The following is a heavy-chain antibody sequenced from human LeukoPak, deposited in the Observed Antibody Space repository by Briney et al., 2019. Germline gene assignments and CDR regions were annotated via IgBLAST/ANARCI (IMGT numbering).Heavy chain of an antibody. D-gene: IGHD6-13*01. Sequence: ASVTVSFKASGYTFTGYYMHWVRQAPGQGLEWMGWINPNSGGTNYAQKFQGWVTMTRDTSISTAYMELSRLRSDDTAVYYCARTGGSSWYQNWFDPWGQGTLVTVSS. J-gene: IGHJ5*02. CDR1: GYTFTGYY. V-gene: IGHV1-2*04. CDR2: INPNSGGT. CDR3: ARTGGSSWYQNWFDP.